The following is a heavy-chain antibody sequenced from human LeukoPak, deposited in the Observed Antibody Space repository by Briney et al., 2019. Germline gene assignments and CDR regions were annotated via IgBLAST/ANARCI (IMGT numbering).Heavy chain of an antibody. D-gene: IGHD3-10*01. CDR2: ISGTGDNT. CDR1: GFTFSSNA. V-gene: IGHV3-23*01. Sequence: PGGSLRLFCVASGFTFSSNAMIWVRRAPGKGLEWVSGISGTGDNTYYADSVKGRFTISRDNSKETLYLQMNSLRAEDTAVYYCANPSLRFGELFPGFDYWGQGSLVTVSS. CDR3: ANPSLRFGELFPGFDY. J-gene: IGHJ4*02.